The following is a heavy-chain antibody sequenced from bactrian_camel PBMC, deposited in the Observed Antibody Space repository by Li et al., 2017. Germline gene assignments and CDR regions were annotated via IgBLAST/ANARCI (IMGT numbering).Heavy chain of an antibody. CDR1: AHHFNTCS. V-gene: IGHV3S55*01. J-gene: IGHJ4*01. D-gene: IGHD4*01. Sequence: VQLVESGGGSVQSGGSLMLSCVVSAHHFNTCSMGWYRRFPGQERRLVAAIRSDSSTWYRGDVEGRFTISQDNSKNTVYLQMNSLKPEDTAVYHCAATVSGWRLYGDCAHVLTYWTPGTQVTVS. CDR2: IRSDSST.